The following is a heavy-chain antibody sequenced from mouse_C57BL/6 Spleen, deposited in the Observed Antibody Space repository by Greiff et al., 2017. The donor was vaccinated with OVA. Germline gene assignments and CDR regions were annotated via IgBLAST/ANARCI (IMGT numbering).Heavy chain of an antibody. CDR2: ILPGSGST. CDR3: AGPSTTVPYYFDY. D-gene: IGHD1-1*01. CDR1: GYTFTGYW. V-gene: IGHV1-9*01. Sequence: VKLQESGAELMKPGASVKLSCKATGYTFTGYWIEWVKPRPGPGLEWIGEILPGSGSTNYNEKFKGKATFTADTSSNTAYMQLSSLTTEDSAIYYCAGPSTTVPYYFDYWGQGTTLTVSS. J-gene: IGHJ2*01.